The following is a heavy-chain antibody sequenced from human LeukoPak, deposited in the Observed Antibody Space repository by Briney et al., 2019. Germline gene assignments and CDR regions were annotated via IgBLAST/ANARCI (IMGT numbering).Heavy chain of an antibody. CDR2: ISVGSDFI. J-gene: IGHJ4*02. D-gene: IGHD3-9*01. CDR1: GLTFSNSA. CDR3: AKSHVSTATGTGRYFDY. Sequence: GGSLRLSCAVSGLTFSNSAMSWVRQAPGKGLEWVSAISVGSDFIYYADSVKGRFAISRDNSKHTVYLQMDSLRAEDTAVYYCAKSHVSTATGTGRYFDYWGQGTLVTVSS. V-gene: IGHV3-23*01.